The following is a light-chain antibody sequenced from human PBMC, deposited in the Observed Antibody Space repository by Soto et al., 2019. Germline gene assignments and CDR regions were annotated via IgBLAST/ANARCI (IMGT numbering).Light chain of an antibody. CDR3: QQYAASPIT. Sequence: EIVLTQSPGTLSLSPGERATLSCRASQSVGRDYLAWFQQKPGQPPRLLICHASSRATGIPDRFSGSGSGTDFTLTISRLEPEDFAVYYCQQYAASPITFGQGTRLEIK. V-gene: IGKV3-20*01. J-gene: IGKJ5*01. CDR1: QSVGRDY. CDR2: HAS.